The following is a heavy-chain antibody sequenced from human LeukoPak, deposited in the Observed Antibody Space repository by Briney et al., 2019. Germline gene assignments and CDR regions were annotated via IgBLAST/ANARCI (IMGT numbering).Heavy chain of an antibody. V-gene: IGHV4-34*01. D-gene: IGHD6-13*01. CDR1: GGSFSGYY. CDR2: INHSGST. CDR3: ARRSSWTNYEYFQH. J-gene: IGHJ1*01. Sequence: PSETLSLTCAVYGGSFSGYYWSWIRQPPGKGLEWIGEINHSGSTNYNPSLKSRVTISVDTSKNQFSLKLSSVTAADTAEYYCARRSSWTNYEYFQHWGQGTLVTVSS.